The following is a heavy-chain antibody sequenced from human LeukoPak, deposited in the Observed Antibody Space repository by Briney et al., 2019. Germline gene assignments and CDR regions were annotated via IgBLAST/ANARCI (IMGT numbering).Heavy chain of an antibody. CDR2: SYTSGST. CDR1: GGSISSGSYY. J-gene: IGHJ6*03. V-gene: IGHV4-61*02. CDR3: AREKEDCSSTSCYAYYYYMDV. D-gene: IGHD2-2*01. Sequence: SETLSLTCTVSGGSISSGSYYWRWIRQPAGKGLEWMGRSYTSGSTNYNPSLKSRITISVDTSKNQFSLKLSSVTAADTAVYYCAREKEDCSSTSCYAYYYYMDVGGKGTTVTISS.